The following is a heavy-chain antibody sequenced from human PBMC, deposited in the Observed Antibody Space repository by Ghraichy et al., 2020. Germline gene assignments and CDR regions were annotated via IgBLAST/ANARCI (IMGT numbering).Heavy chain of an antibody. Sequence: SETLSLTCTVSGASISSSKWWSWVRQFPGKGLEWIGDIYHSGITNYNPSLKSRVIISEDNSKNQFSLNLTSVTAADMAVYYSASEGRVVGPTTPTYFDYWGQGTLVIVSS. CDR1: GASISSSKW. V-gene: IGHV4-4*02. D-gene: IGHD1-26*01. CDR2: IYHSGIT. J-gene: IGHJ4*02. CDR3: ASEGRVVGPTTPTYFDY.